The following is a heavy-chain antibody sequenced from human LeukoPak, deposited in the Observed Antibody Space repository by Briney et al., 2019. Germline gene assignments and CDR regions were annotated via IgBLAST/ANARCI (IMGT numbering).Heavy chain of an antibody. V-gene: IGHV3-23*01. CDR2: ISGSGGST. J-gene: IGHJ4*02. CDR3: AKIIWGPKYFDS. D-gene: IGHD7-27*01. Sequence: PGGSLRLSCAASGFTFSNYAMNWVRQAPGRGLEWVSAISGSGGSTYYADSVKGRFTISRDNSKNTLYLQMNSLRAEDTAVYYCAKIIWGPKYFDSWGQGTLVTVSS. CDR1: GFTFSNYA.